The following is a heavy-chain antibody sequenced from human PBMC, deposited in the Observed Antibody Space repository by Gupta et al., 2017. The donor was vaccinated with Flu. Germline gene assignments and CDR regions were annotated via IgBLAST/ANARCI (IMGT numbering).Heavy chain of an antibody. V-gene: IGHV3-7*01. CDR1: GFTPSDDW. J-gene: IGHJ5*01. Sequence: EVQLVESGGGLVQPGGSLRLSCGASGFTPSDDWMSWVRQAPGKGPELVANINRDGSVINYMDFVRGRFTISRDNAKNAVYFQMNSLRVDDTAVYYCARDVGSGDYDSWGQGTLVTVSS. D-gene: IGHD4-17*01. CDR2: INRDGSVI. CDR3: ARDVGSGDYDS.